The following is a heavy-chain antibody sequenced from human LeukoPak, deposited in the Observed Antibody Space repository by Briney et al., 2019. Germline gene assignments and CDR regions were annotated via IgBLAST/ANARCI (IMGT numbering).Heavy chain of an antibody. CDR1: GFTFSSYW. V-gene: IGHV3-23*01. CDR2: ISGSGGST. J-gene: IGHJ4*02. D-gene: IGHD3-10*01. Sequence: PGGSLRLSCAASGFTFSSYWMHWVRQAPGKGLVWVSAISGSGGSTYYADSVKGRFTISRDNSKNTLYLQMNSLRAEDTAVYYCAKASRMAGSGSYYVVFDYWGQGTLVTVSS. CDR3: AKASRMAGSGSYYVVFDY.